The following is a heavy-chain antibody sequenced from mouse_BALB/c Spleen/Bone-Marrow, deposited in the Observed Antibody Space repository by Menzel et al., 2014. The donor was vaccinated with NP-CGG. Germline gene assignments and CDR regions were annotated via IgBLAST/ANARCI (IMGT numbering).Heavy chain of an antibody. V-gene: IGHV2-9-2*01. J-gene: IGHJ4*01. CDR2: IWTGVGT. Sequence: VQGAESGPGLVAPSLSLSITCTFSGFSLTTYDISWIRQPPGKGLEWLGVIWTGVGTNYNSAFISRLSISKDNSRSQVFLKMNSLQTDDTTIYSCVRVTARTSWDAMGYWGQGTSVPVSS. D-gene: IGHD3-2*01. CDR3: VRVTARTSWDAMGY. CDR1: GFSLTTYD.